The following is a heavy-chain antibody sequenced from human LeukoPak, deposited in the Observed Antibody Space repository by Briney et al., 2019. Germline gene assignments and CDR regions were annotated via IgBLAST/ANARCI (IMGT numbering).Heavy chain of an antibody. J-gene: IGHJ5*02. CDR3: AREAAIYDFWSGSVNWFDP. CDR1: GFTFSDYY. V-gene: IGHV3-11*04. CDR2: ISSSGSTI. D-gene: IGHD3-3*01. Sequence: GGSLRLSCAASGFTFSDYYMSWIRQAPGKGLEWVSYISSSGSTIYYADSVKGRFTISRDNAKNSLYLQMNSLRAEDTAVYYCAREAAIYDFWSGSVNWFDPWGQGTLVTVSS.